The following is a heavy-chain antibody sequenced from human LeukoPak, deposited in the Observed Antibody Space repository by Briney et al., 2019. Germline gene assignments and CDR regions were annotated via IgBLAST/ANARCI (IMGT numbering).Heavy chain of an antibody. CDR2: ISGSGGST. CDR3: AKGGTTVTTSYDY. CDR1: GFTFSSYA. V-gene: IGHV3-23*01. Sequence: GGSLRLSCAASGFTFSSYAMSWVRQAPGKGREWVSPISGSGGSTYYADSVKGRFTISRDNSKNTLYLQMNSLRAEDTAVYYCAKGGTTVTTSYDYWGQGTLVTVSS. J-gene: IGHJ4*02. D-gene: IGHD4-17*01.